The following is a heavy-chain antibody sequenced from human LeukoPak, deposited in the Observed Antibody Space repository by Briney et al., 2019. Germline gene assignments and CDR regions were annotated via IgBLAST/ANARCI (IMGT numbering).Heavy chain of an antibody. CDR2: FYRGETT. D-gene: IGHD2-15*01. V-gene: IGHV3-53*01. CDR1: GFTVSSSN. CDR3: AREVVSIPSYFES. Sequence: PGGSLRLSCAASGFTVSSSNMYWVRQAPGKGLEWVSFFYRGETTYYAESVRGRFTISRDISKNTLYLLMNSLIPEDTAVYYCAREVVSIPSYFESWGQGTRVTVSS. J-gene: IGHJ4*02.